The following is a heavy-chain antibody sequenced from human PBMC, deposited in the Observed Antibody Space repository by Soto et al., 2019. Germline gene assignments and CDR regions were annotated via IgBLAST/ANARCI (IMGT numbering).Heavy chain of an antibody. V-gene: IGHV3-30-3*02. D-gene: IGHD1-7*01. J-gene: IGHJ6*02. Sequence: YADSVKGRFTISRDNSKNTLYLQMNSLRAEDTAVYYCSNWNYVRDWATTYYGMDVWAKGPRSPSP. CDR3: SNWNYVRDWATTYYGMDV.